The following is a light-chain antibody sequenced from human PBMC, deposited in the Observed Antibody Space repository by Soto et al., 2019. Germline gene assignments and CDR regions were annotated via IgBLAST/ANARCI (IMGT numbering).Light chain of an antibody. CDR1: QSVSAW. Sequence: DIQMTQSPSTLSASVGDRVTITCRASQSVSAWLAWYQQKPGKAPNLLIYKASSLKSGVPSRFSGSGSGTEFTLTISSLQPDDFATYYCQQYDSYSWTFGQGTKVDIK. CDR2: KAS. CDR3: QQYDSYSWT. J-gene: IGKJ1*01. V-gene: IGKV1-5*03.